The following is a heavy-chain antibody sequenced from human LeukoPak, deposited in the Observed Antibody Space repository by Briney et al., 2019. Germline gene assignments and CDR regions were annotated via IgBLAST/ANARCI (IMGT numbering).Heavy chain of an antibody. Sequence: GGSLRLSCAASGNYWMHWVRQVPGKGLVWVSHINSDGSWTSYADSVEGRFTISKDNAKNTVYLQMNSLRAEDTAVYYCVSFYETYWGRGTLVTVSS. CDR3: VSFYETY. J-gene: IGHJ4*02. D-gene: IGHD2/OR15-2a*01. CDR1: GNYW. V-gene: IGHV3-74*01. CDR2: INSDGSWT.